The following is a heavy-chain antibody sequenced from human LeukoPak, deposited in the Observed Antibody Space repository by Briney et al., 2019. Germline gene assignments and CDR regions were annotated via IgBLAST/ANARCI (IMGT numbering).Heavy chain of an antibody. CDR3: ARDGEMATIRSPYDAFDI. CDR2: IKQDGSEK. J-gene: IGHJ3*02. Sequence: GGSLRLSCAASGFTFSSYWMSWVRQAPGKGLEWVANIKQDGSEKYYVDSVKGRFTISRDNAKNSLYLQMNSLRAEDTAVYYCARDGEMATIRSPYDAFDIWPRDNGHRLF. D-gene: IGHD5-24*01. V-gene: IGHV3-7*01. CDR1: GFTFSSYW.